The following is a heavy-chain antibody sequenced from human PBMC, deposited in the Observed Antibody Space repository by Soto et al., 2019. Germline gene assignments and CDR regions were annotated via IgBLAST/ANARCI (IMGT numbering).Heavy chain of an antibody. Sequence: SLRLSCAASGFTFSSYAMSWVRQAPGKGLEWVSAISGSGGSTYYADSVKGRFTISRDNSKNTLYLQMNSLRAEDTAVYYCAKDQYDILTGYYSHWGQGTLVTVSS. CDR1: GFTFSSYA. CDR3: AKDQYDILTGYYSH. D-gene: IGHD3-9*01. CDR2: ISGSGGST. V-gene: IGHV3-23*01. J-gene: IGHJ4*02.